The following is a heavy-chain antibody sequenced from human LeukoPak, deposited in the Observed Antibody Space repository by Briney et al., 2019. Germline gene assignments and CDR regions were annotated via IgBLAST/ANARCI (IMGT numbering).Heavy chain of an antibody. CDR2: IYYSGST. V-gene: IGHV4-39*07. CDR3: ARRRPPFITVELRNYFDY. Sequence: NPSETLSLTCTVSGGSISSSSYYWGWIRQPPGKGLEWIGSIYYSGSTYYNPSLKSRVTISVDTSKNQFSLKLSSVTAADTAVYYCARRRPPFITVELRNYFDYWGQGTLVTVSS. CDR1: GGSISSSSYY. J-gene: IGHJ4*02. D-gene: IGHD1-7*01.